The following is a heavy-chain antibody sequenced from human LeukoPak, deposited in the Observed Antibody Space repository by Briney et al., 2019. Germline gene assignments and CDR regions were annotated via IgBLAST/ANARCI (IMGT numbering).Heavy chain of an antibody. V-gene: IGHV4-38-2*01. J-gene: IGHJ4*02. Sequence: SETLSLTCAVSGLSICRGYYWGWIRQPPGKGLEWIWIVFHSDTTQYNPYVTSRVTISVDTSKNQFSLKLTSLTAADTAVYYCARITYDSSDYWGQGSVVTVSP. D-gene: IGHD3-22*01. CDR2: VFHSDTT. CDR1: GLSICRGYY. CDR3: ARITYDSSDY.